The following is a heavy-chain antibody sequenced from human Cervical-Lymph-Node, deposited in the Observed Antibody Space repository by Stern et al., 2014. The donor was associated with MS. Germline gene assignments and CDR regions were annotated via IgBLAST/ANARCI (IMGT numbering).Heavy chain of an antibody. CDR3: ASHVLPTANFAQ. J-gene: IGHJ4*02. CDR2: IDPSDSYT. V-gene: IGHV5-10-1*03. D-gene: IGHD1-1*01. CDR1: GSSLPSYW. Sequence: VQLVQSGAEVKKPGESLRISCKGSGSSLPSYWISWLRQMPGGGLQWMGRIDPSDSYTNYSPSFQGHVPISADKSINTAFLQWSSLKASDTAMYYCASHVLPTANFAQWGQGTQVTVSS.